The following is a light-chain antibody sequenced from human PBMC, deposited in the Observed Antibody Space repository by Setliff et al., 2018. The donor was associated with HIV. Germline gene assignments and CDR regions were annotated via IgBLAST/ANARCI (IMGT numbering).Light chain of an antibody. Sequence: QSALAQPASVSGSPGQSITISCTGTSSDVGGYNYVSWYQQHPGKAPKFMIYDVSNRPSGVSNRFSGSKSGNTASLTISGLQAEDEADYYGSSYTSSSTLYVFGTGTRSPS. CDR1: SSDVGGYNY. V-gene: IGLV2-14*03. CDR3: SSYTSSSTLYV. J-gene: IGLJ1*01. CDR2: DVS.